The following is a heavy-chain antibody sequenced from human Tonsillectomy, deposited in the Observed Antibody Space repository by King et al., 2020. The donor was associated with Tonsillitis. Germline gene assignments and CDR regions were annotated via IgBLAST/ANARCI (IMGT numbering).Heavy chain of an antibody. J-gene: IGHJ4*02. CDR2: MNPNTGDT. CDR1: GYTFTSYD. D-gene: IGHD4-17*01. V-gene: IGHV1-8*01. CDR3: ARGGYGDYEMAF. Sequence: QLVQSGAELKKPGASVKVSYKASGYTFTSYDINWVRQATGQGLEWMGRMNPNTGDTGYAQKFQGRVTMTRDTSTSTAYMELSSLRSEDTAVYYCARGGYGDYEMAFWGQGTLVSVSS.